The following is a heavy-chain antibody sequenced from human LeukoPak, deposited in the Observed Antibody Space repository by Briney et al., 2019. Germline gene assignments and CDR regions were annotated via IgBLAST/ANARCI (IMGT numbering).Heavy chain of an antibody. V-gene: IGHV3-53*01. D-gene: IGHD6-19*01. CDR2: IYSGGKV. CDR1: GFAVRSNY. Sequence: GGSLRLSCAVSGFAVRSNYISWVRQAPGKGLEWVSVIYSGGKVYYADSVRGRFTISRDNSRNTVYLQMNSLRAGDTAMYYCARRLSVADLVGPLWGQGTLVTVSS. CDR3: ARRLSVADLVGPL. J-gene: IGHJ4*02.